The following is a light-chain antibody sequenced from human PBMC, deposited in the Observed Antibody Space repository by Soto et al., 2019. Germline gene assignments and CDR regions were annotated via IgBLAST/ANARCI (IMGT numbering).Light chain of an antibody. CDR2: GAS. J-gene: IGKJ1*01. CDR1: QSVSSTY. V-gene: IGKV3-20*01. Sequence: EIVLTQSPGTLSLSPGERATLSCRASQSVSSTYLIWYQQKPGQAPRLLIYGASSRAIGVPDRFSGGGSGTDFTLTISRLEPEDFAVYYCQQYGTSPRTFGQGTKVDIK. CDR3: QQYGTSPRT.